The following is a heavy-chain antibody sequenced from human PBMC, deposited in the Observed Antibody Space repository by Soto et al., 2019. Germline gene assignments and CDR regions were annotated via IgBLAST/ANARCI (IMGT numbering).Heavy chain of an antibody. D-gene: IGHD4-17*01. Sequence: SETLSLTCTVSGGSFSSADYYWTWVRQPPGKGLEWIGYIYYSGSTYYNPSLRGRLTISLDRSRKQFSLKLTSVTAADTAVYYCVSAQRDYPNFDSWGPGTLVTVSS. CDR2: IYYSGST. V-gene: IGHV4-30-4*01. CDR1: GGSFSSADYY. J-gene: IGHJ4*02. CDR3: VSAQRDYPNFDS.